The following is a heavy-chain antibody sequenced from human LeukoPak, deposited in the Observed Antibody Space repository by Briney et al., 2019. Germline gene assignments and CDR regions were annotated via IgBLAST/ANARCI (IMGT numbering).Heavy chain of an antibody. CDR1: GFTFSSYG. J-gene: IGHJ3*02. CDR2: IRYDGSNK. V-gene: IGHV3-30*02. Sequence: GGSLRLSCAASGFTFSSYGMHWVRQAPGKGLEWVAFIRYDGSNKYYADSVKGRFTISRDSSKNTLYLQMNSLRAEDTAVYYCATWELGDFDIWGQGTMVTVPS. D-gene: IGHD1-26*01. CDR3: ATWELGDFDI.